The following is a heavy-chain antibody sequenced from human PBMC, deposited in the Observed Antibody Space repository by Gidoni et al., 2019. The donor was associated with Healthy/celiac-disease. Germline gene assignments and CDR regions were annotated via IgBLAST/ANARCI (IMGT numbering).Heavy chain of an antibody. V-gene: IGHV2-5*02. Sequence: QITLKESGPTLVKPTQTLTLTCTFSGFSLSTSGVGVGWIRQPPGKALEWLALIYWDDDKRYSPSLKSRLTITKDTSKNQVVLTMTNMDPVDTATYYCAHRRLRIAARGSWFDPWGQGTLVTVSS. D-gene: IGHD6-6*01. CDR3: AHRRLRIAARGSWFDP. J-gene: IGHJ5*02. CDR2: IYWDDDK. CDR1: GFSLSTSGVG.